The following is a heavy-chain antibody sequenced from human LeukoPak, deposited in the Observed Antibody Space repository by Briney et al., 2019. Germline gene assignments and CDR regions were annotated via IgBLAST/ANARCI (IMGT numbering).Heavy chain of an antibody. D-gene: IGHD3-10*01. CDR1: GFTFRTYA. CDR2: IRSDGNDK. Sequence: GGSLRLSCAASGFTFRTYAMHWVRQAPGKGLEWVSFIRSDGNDKFYADSVKGRFTISRDNSKDTLYLQMNSLRTEDTAVYYCAKDTPGFGGDDFVHWGQGTQVTVSS. CDR3: AKDTPGFGGDDFVH. J-gene: IGHJ4*02. V-gene: IGHV3-30*02.